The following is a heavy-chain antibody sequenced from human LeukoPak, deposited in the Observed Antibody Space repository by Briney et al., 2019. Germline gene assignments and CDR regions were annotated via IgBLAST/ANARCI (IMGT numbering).Heavy chain of an antibody. CDR2: IYTSGST. CDR3: AQEHCSSTSCYRHGAFDI. V-gene: IGHV4-4*07. CDR1: GGSISSYY. J-gene: IGHJ3*02. Sequence: SETLSLTCTVSGGSISSYYCSWIRQPAGKGLERIRRIYTSGSTNYNPSLKSRVTMSVDTSKNQFSLKLSSVTAADTAVYYCAQEHCSSTSCYRHGAFDIWGQGTMVTVSS. D-gene: IGHD2-2*02.